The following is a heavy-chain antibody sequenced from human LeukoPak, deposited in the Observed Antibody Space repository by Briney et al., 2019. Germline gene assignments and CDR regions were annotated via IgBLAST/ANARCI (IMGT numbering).Heavy chain of an antibody. D-gene: IGHD3-10*01. V-gene: IGHV4-61*02. CDR2: IYTSGST. CDR1: GGSISSGSYY. Sequence: SETLSLTCTVSGGSISSGSYYWSWIRQPAGKGLEWIGRIYTSGSTNYNPSLKSRVTISVDTSKNQFSLKLSSVTAADTAVYYCARVVWGSGSYADNWFDPWGQGTLVTVSS. CDR3: ARVVWGSGSYADNWFDP. J-gene: IGHJ5*02.